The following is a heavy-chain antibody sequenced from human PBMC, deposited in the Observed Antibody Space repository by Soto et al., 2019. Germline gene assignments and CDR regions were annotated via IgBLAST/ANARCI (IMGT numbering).Heavy chain of an antibody. D-gene: IGHD4-17*01. V-gene: IGHV2-5*02. CDR3: APRSDKGYGDYVDY. Sequence: QITLKESGPTLVKPTQTLTLTFTFSGFSLSTSGVGVGWIRQPPGKALEWLALIYWDDDKRYSPSLKSRLTITKDTTKNQVVLTMTNMDPVDTATYYCAPRSDKGYGDYVDYWGEGTLVTVSS. CDR1: GFSLSTSGVG. CDR2: IYWDDDK. J-gene: IGHJ4*02.